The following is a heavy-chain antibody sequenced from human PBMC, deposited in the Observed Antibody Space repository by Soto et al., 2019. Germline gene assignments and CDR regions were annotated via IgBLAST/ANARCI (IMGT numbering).Heavy chain of an antibody. V-gene: IGHV4-31*03. J-gene: IGHJ4*02. Sequence: PSETLSLTCTVSGGSISSGGYYWSWIRQHPGKGLEWIGYIYYSGSTYYNPSLKSRVTISVDTSKNQFSLKLSSVTAADTAVYYCAIDPRRADGSRGWFSYWARGTLVPVSS. CDR3: AIDPRRADGSRGWFSY. CDR1: GGSISSGGYY. D-gene: IGHD3-10*01. CDR2: IYYSGST.